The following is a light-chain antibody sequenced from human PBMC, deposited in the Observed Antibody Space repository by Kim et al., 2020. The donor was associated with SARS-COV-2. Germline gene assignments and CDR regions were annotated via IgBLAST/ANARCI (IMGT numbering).Light chain of an antibody. J-gene: IGKJ1*01. Sequence: ASVGKSVTITCRARQSVSTWLAWYQQKPGKAPKLLIYKASSLESGVPSRFSGSGSGTEFTLTISSLQPDDFATYYCQEYSAYLRTFGQGTKVDIK. CDR2: KAS. CDR1: QSVSTW. CDR3: QEYSAYLRT. V-gene: IGKV1-5*03.